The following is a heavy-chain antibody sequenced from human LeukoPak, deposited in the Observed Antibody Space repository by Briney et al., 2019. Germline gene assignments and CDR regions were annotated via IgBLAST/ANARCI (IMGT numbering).Heavy chain of an antibody. CDR1: GGSFSGYY. J-gene: IGHJ3*01. Sequence: SETLSLTCAVYGGSFSGYYWSWIRQPPGKGLEWIGEINHSGSTNYNPSLKSRVTISVDTSKNQFSLKLSSVTAADTVVYYCAGSGRVWSQRTMVTVSS. CDR3: AGSGRV. D-gene: IGHD2-15*01. V-gene: IGHV4-34*01. CDR2: INHSGST.